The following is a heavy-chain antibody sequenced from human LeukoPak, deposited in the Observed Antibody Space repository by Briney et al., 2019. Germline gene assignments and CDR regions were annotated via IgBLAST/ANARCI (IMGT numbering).Heavy chain of an antibody. V-gene: IGHV4-59*01. CDR2: IYYSGST. CDR1: GGSISSYY. D-gene: IGHD3-22*01. CDR3: ARAQYYYDSSGYRYYYYYYMDV. Sequence: SETLSLTCTVSGGSISSYYWSWIRQPPGKGLEWIGYIYYSGSTNYNPSLKSRVTISVDTSKNQFSLKLSSVTAADTAVYYCARAQYYYDSSGYRYYYYYYMDVWGKGTTVTVSS. J-gene: IGHJ6*03.